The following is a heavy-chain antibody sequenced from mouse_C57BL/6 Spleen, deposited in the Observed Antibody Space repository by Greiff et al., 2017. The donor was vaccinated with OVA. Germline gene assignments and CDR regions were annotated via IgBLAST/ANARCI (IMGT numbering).Heavy chain of an antibody. J-gene: IGHJ2*01. Sequence: DVQLVESGGGLVQPKGSLKLSCAASGFSFNTYAMNWVRQAPGKGLEWVARIRSKSNNYATYYADSVKDRFTISRDDSESMLYLQMNNLKTEDTAMYYCVRSHYSNYFDYWGQGTTLTVSS. CDR1: GFSFNTYA. V-gene: IGHV10-1*01. D-gene: IGHD2-5*01. CDR3: VRSHYSNYFDY. CDR2: IRSKSNNYAT.